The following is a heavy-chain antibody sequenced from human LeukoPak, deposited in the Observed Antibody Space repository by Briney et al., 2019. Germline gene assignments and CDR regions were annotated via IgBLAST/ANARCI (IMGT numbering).Heavy chain of an antibody. D-gene: IGHD2-21*02. Sequence: PGGSLTLSCAASGFTFSSYGMHWVRQAPGKGLEWVAFIRYDGSNKYYADSVKGRFTISRDNSKNTLYLQMNSLRAEDTAVYYCAKVPDPYCGGDCYADYWGQGTLVTVSS. CDR2: IRYDGSNK. CDR3: AKVPDPYCGGDCYADY. CDR1: GFTFSSYG. J-gene: IGHJ4*02. V-gene: IGHV3-30*02.